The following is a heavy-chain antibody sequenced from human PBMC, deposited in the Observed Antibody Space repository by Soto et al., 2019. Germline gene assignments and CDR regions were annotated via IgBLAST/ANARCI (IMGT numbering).Heavy chain of an antibody. D-gene: IGHD6-13*01. V-gene: IGHV3-72*01. CDR1: GLTLSDQL. J-gene: IGHJ1*01. CDR2: TRNKANSYTT. Sequence: GGSLRLSCAASGLTLSDQLMDWVRQAPGKGLEWVGRTRNKANSYTTEYAASVKGRFTISRDDSTNSLSLQMSSLETEDTAIYYCAGGAPGRAPFQSWGRGTLVTVSS. CDR3: AGGAPGRAPFQS.